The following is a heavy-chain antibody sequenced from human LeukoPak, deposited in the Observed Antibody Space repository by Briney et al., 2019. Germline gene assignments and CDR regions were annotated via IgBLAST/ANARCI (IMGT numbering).Heavy chain of an antibody. V-gene: IGHV3-48*02. CDR2: ISTGSSTT. CDR3: ARVAAGYSVNYFDY. CDR1: EFTFSTYN. J-gene: IGHJ4*02. Sequence: GGSLRLSCAASEFTFSTYNMNWVRQAPGKGLEWVSYISTGSSTTYYADSVKGRFTISRDNVENSLYLQMNSLRDEDTAVYYCARVAAGYSVNYFDYWGQGTLVTVSS. D-gene: IGHD4-23*01.